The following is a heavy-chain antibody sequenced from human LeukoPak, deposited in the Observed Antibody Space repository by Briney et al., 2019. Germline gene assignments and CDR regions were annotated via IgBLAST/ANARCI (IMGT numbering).Heavy chain of an antibody. J-gene: IGHJ4*02. CDR2: ISSSGSTI. CDR1: GFTFSSYE. Sequence: GGSLRLSCAASGFTFSSYEMNWVRQAPGKGLEWVSYISSSGSTIYYADSVKGRFTISRDNAKNSLYLQMNSLRAEDTAVYYCARSTYGDYSPYFDYWGQGTLVTASS. CDR3: ARSTYGDYSPYFDY. V-gene: IGHV3-48*03. D-gene: IGHD4-17*01.